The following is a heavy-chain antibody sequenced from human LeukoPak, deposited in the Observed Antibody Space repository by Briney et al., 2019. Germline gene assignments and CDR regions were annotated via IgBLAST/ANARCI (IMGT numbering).Heavy chain of an antibody. J-gene: IGHJ5*02. CDR2: INPNSGGT. CDR3: ARDYDSSSWTPYNWFDP. D-gene: IGHD6-13*01. Sequence: RASVKVSCKASGYTFTGYYMHWVRQAPGQGLEWMGWINPNSGGTNYAQKFQGRVTMTRDTSISTAYMELSRLRSDDTAVYYCARDYDSSSWTPYNWFDPWGQGTLVTVSS. CDR1: GYTFTGYY. V-gene: IGHV1-2*02.